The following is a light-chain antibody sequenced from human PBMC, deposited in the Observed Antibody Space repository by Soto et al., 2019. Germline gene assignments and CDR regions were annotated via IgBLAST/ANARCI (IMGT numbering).Light chain of an antibody. CDR3: TSYAGGNNV. V-gene: IGLV2-8*01. CDR2: EVN. CDR1: SSDVGAYNY. Sequence: QSALTQPPAASGSPGQSVTISCTGTSSDVGAYNYVSWYQQYPGKVPKLMVYEVNKRPSGVPDRFSGSKSGNTASLTVSGLQAEDEADYYCTSYAGGNNVFGTGTKLTFL. J-gene: IGLJ1*01.